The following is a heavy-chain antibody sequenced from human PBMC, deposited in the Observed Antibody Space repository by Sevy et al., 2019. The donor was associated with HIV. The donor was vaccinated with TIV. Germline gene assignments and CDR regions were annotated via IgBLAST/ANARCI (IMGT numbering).Heavy chain of an antibody. CDR3: ARVVVAATRRYFDY. Sequence: SETLSLTCTVSGDSINKYHWSWIRQPPGKGLEWIGYMYYSGSTNYNPSLKSRVTISIDTSKNQFSLKLDSVTAADTAVYNCARVVVAATRRYFDYWGQGTLVTVSS. CDR1: GDSINKYH. V-gene: IGHV4-59*12. CDR2: MYYSGST. J-gene: IGHJ4*02. D-gene: IGHD2-15*01.